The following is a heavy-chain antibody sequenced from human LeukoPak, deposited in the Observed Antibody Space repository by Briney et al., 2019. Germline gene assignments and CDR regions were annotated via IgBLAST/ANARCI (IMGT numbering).Heavy chain of an antibody. CDR1: GLTFSSYE. D-gene: IGHD3-3*01. CDR2: ISSSGSTI. J-gene: IGHJ4*02. CDR3: AAVRDFARFDY. V-gene: IGHV3-48*03. Sequence: GGSLRLSCAASGLTFSSYEMSWVRQAPGKGLEWVSYISSSGSTIYYADSVKGRFTISRDNAKNSLYLQLNSLRAEDTAVYYCAAVRDFARFDYWGQGTLVTVSS.